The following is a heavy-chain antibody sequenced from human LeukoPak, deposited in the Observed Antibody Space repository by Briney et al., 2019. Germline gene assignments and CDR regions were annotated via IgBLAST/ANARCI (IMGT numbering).Heavy chain of an antibody. J-gene: IGHJ5*02. CDR2: ISAYNGNT. D-gene: IGHD4-17*01. CDR3: ARLYTVTKLFNWFDP. Sequence: ASVKVSCKASGYTFTGYGISWVRQAPGQGLEWMGWISAYNGNTNYAQKLQGRVTMTTDTYTSTAYMELRSLRSDDTAVYYCARLYTVTKLFNWFDPWGQGTLVTVSS. V-gene: IGHV1-18*01. CDR1: GYTFTGYG.